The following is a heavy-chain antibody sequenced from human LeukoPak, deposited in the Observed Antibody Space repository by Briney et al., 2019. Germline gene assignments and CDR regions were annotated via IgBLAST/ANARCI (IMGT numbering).Heavy chain of an antibody. CDR1: GVSVSSGSYY. Sequence: SETLSRTCTVSGVSVSSGSYYRSWIRQPPGKGLEWIGYIYYSGSTNYNPSLKSRVTISVDTSKNQFSLKLSSVTAADTAVYYCARTIVVVTPDGMDVWGQGTTVTVS. CDR3: ARTIVVVTPDGMDV. J-gene: IGHJ6*02. D-gene: IGHD2-21*02. CDR2: IYYSGST. V-gene: IGHV4-61*01.